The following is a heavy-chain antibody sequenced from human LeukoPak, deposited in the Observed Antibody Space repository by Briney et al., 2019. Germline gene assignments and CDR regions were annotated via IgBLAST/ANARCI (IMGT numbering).Heavy chain of an antibody. D-gene: IGHD1-26*01. CDR2: IVGGAGGT. V-gene: IGHV3-23*01. J-gene: IGHJ5*02. CDR3: ARDNSVGDNAWWFDP. CDR1: GFTFSSHG. Sequence: PGGSLRLSCAASGFTFSSHGMSWVRQAPGKGLEWVSGIVGGAGGTYYADSVKGRFTISRDNSKNTLYLQMNSLRAEDTAIYYCARDNSVGDNAWWFDPWGQGTLVTVSS.